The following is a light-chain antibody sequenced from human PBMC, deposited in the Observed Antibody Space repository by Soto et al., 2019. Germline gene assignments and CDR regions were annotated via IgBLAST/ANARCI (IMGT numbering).Light chain of an antibody. Sequence: QYVLTQPPSVSGAPGQRVTISCTGSSSNIGAGYDVHWYQQLPGTAPKLLIYGNSNRPSGVPDRFSGSKSGTSASLAITGLRAEDEADYYCQSYDSSLSAWVFGGGTKLTVL. CDR2: GNS. V-gene: IGLV1-40*01. CDR3: QSYDSSLSAWV. CDR1: SSNIGAGYD. J-gene: IGLJ3*02.